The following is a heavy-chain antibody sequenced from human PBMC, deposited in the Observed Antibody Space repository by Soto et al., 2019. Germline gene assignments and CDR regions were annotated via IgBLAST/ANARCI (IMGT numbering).Heavy chain of an antibody. CDR2: ISSSGSTI. CDR3: ARGRTTVTLYYYYGMDV. CDR1: GFTFSSYA. Sequence: GGSLRLSCAASGFTFSSYAMNWVRQAPGKGLEWVSYISSSGSTIYYADSVKGRFTISRDNAKNSLYLQMNSLRAEDTAVYYCARGRTTVTLYYYYGMDVWGQGTTVTV. D-gene: IGHD4-17*01. V-gene: IGHV3-48*03. J-gene: IGHJ6*02.